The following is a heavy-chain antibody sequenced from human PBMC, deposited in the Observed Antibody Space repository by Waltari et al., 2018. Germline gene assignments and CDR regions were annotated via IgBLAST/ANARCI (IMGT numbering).Heavy chain of an antibody. CDR2: AYHNGNP. CDR3: ARHGGQGSGSQSDY. J-gene: IGHJ4*02. D-gene: IGHD3-10*01. V-gene: IGHV4-39*01. Sequence: QLQLQESGPGLVKPSETLSLTCTVSGGSISSRIYYWGWIRQPPGKGLEWIGSAYHNGNPHYNPSVKCLGTIWVDMSKNQFSLELSSVTAADTAVYYCARHGGQGSGSQSDYWGQGSLVTVSS. CDR1: GGSISSRIYY.